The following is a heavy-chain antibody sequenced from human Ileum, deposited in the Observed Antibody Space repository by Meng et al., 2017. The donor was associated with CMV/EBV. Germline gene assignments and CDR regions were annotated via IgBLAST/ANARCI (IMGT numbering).Heavy chain of an antibody. D-gene: IGHD1-26*01. CDR3: ARDLTNKWFYY. CDR2: MYFSGIA. Sequence: QLQLHESGPGLVKPSETLSLTCTDSGDPISSGSHSWAWFRQPPGKRLEWIGSMYFSGIADYNPSLKSRVTISLHATQKQFSLRLTSVTAADSAVYFCARDLTNKWFYYWGQGTLVTVSS. CDR1: GDPISSGSHS. V-gene: IGHV4-39*07. J-gene: IGHJ4*02.